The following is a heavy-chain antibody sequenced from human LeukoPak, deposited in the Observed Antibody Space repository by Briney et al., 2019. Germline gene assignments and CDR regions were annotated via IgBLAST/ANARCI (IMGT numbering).Heavy chain of an antibody. CDR3: AKDVVVAEAYYFDY. D-gene: IGHD2-2*01. CDR2: IRYDGSNK. CDR1: GFTFRNYA. J-gene: IGHJ4*02. Sequence: PGGSLRLSCAASGFTFRNYAMSWVRQAPGKGLEWVAFIRYDGSNKYYADSVKGRFTISRDNSKNTLYLQMNSLRAEDTAVYYCAKDVVVAEAYYFDYWGQGTLVTVSS. V-gene: IGHV3-30*02.